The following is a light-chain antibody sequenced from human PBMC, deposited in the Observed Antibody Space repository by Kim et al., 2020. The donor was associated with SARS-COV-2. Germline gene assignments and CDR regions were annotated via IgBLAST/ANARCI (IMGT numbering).Light chain of an antibody. V-gene: IGKV1-39*01. CDR2: AGS. J-gene: IGKJ1*01. CDR1: QSSRGY. CDR3: QKSYSTPTT. Sequence: ASIGDRVTITCRARQSSRGYLNRYQQKLRKAPQLLIYAGSSLQSGVPSRFSGSVCVREYTLPKSSLQPEDFATHYCQKSYSTPTTFGQGIKVYIK.